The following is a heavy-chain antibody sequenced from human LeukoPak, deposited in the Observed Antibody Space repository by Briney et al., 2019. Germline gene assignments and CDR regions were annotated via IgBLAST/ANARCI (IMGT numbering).Heavy chain of an antibody. CDR3: ARLSGTGFDY. CDR2: IYTSGST. CDR1: GGSICSYY. J-gene: IGHJ4*02. V-gene: IGHV4-4*09. D-gene: IGHD1-1*01. Sequence: SETLSLTCTVSGGSICSYYWSWIRQPPGKGLEWIGYIYTSGSTNYNPSLKSRVTISVDTSKNQFSLKLSSVTAADTAVYYCARLSGTGFDYWGQGTLVTVSS.